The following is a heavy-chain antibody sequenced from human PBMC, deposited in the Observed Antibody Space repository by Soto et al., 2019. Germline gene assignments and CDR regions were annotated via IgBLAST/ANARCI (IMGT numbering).Heavy chain of an antibody. J-gene: IGHJ4*02. CDR3: ARHEGNGNVWPLDY. CDR1: GDSIGTTHSY. Sequence: PSETLSLTCTVSGDSIGTTHSYWAWIRQSPGKGLEWIGNIHYSGSTYYMSSLRSRVTLSVDTSKNQFSLRLTSVTAEDTAVYYCARHEGNGNVWPLDYWGQGILVTVSS. CDR2: IHYSGST. D-gene: IGHD2-8*01. V-gene: IGHV4-39*01.